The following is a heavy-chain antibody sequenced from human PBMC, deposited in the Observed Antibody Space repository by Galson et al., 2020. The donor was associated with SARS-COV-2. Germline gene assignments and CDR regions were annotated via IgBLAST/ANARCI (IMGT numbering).Heavy chain of an antibody. J-gene: IGHJ5*02. CDR3: AKWLSFDP. CDR2: ISGSGGST. D-gene: IGHD5-12*01. V-gene: IGHV3-23*01. Sequence: GGSLRLSCAASGFPFSSYAISWVRQAPGKGLEWVSAISGSGGSTYYADSVKGRFTISRDNSKNTLYLQMNTLRAGDTAVYYCAKWLSFDPGGEGTLVTVSS. CDR1: GFPFSSYA.